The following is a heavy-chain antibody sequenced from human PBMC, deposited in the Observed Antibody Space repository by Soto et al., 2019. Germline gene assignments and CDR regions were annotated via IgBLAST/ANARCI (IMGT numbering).Heavy chain of an antibody. J-gene: IGHJ6*03. CDR3: ARGLYTKESQLLLYFYYYYYYMDV. V-gene: IGHV1-8*01. D-gene: IGHD2-2*01. CDR1: GYTFTSYD. CDR2: MNPNSGNT. Sequence: ASVKVSCKASGYTFTSYDINWVRQATGQGLEWMGWMNPNSGNTGYAQKFQGRVTMTRNTSISTAYMELSSLRSEDTAVYYCARGLYTKESQLLLYFYYYYYYMDVWGKGTTVTVSS.